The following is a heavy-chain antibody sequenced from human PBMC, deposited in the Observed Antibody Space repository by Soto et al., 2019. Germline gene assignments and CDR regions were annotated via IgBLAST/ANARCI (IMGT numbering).Heavy chain of an antibody. J-gene: IGHJ5*02. D-gene: IGHD3-9*01. V-gene: IGHV4-38-2*01. Sequence: SETLSLTCAVSGEYISNGYYWAWIRQPPGKWLEWIGSIFHSGTTYYNPSIKSRVTIAVDKSKNQFSLKLSSVTAADTAVYYCARAALYYDILTGYNNWFDPWGQGTLVTVSS. CDR2: IFHSGTT. CDR1: GEYISNGYY. CDR3: ARAALYYDILTGYNNWFDP.